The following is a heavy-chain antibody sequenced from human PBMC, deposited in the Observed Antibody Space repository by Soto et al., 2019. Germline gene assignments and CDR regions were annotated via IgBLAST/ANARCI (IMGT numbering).Heavy chain of an antibody. J-gene: IGHJ6*04. CDR1: GGSFSGYY. Sequence: SETLSLTCAVYGGSFSGYYWSWIRQPPGKGLEWIEEINHSGSTNYNPSLKSRVTISVDTSKDQFSLKLSSVTAADTAVYYCARVGLGYCSSTSCYTGFDYYGMDVWGKGTTVTVSS. V-gene: IGHV4-34*01. CDR3: ARVGLGYCSSTSCYTGFDYYGMDV. D-gene: IGHD2-2*02. CDR2: INHSGST.